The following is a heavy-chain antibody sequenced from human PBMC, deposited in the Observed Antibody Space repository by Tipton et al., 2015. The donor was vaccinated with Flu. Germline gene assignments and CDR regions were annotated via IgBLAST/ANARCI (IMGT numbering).Heavy chain of an antibody. CDR2: ISWNSGNI. V-gene: IGHV3-9*01. J-gene: IGHJ6*02. Sequence: SLRLSCEASGFTFDDYAMHWVRQAPGKGLEWVSGISWNSGNIGYADSVKGRFTISRDNARASLYLQMNSLSPEDTAVYYCAKDRDSGSYYFYAMDVGGQGTTVTVSS. CDR1: GFTFDDYA. D-gene: IGHD1-26*01. CDR3: AKDRDSGSYYFYAMDV.